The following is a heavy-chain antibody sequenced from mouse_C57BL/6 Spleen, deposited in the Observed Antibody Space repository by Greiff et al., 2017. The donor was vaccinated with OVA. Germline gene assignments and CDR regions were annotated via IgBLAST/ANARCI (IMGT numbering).Heavy chain of an antibody. CDR3: ARERDDYDDVLYYAMDY. Sequence: QVQLQQPGAELVKPGASVKMSCKASGYTFTSYWITWVKQRPGQGLEWIGDIYPGSGSTNYNEKFKSKATLTVDTSSSTAYMQLSSLTSEDSAVYYWARERDDYDDVLYYAMDYWGQGTSVTVSS. CDR2: IYPGSGST. J-gene: IGHJ4*01. D-gene: IGHD2-4*01. CDR1: GYTFTSYW. V-gene: IGHV1-55*01.